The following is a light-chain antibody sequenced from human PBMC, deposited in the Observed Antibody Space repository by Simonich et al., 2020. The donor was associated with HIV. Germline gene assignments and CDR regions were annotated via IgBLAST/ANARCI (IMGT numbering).Light chain of an antibody. CDR1: QSVSSN. CDR2: GAS. V-gene: IGKV3-15*01. J-gene: IGKJ2*01. Sequence: EILMTQSPATLSVSPGERATLSCRASQSVSSNLAWYQHNPGQAPRLLIYGASTRATGIPARFSGSGSGTVFTLTISSMQSEDFVVYCCQQYNNWPPYTFGQGTKLEIK. CDR3: QQYNNWPPYT.